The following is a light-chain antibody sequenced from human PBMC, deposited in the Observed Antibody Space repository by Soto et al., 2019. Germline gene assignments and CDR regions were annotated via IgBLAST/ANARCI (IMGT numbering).Light chain of an antibody. CDR2: GAS. V-gene: IGKV3-20*01. CDR3: HQYGSSPRT. J-gene: IGKJ1*01. CDR1: QSVSNY. Sequence: EIVFTQSPATLSLSPGERATLSCTASQSVSNYLAWYQQTPGQAPRLLIYGASNRATGIPDRFSGSGSGTDFTLTISRLEPEDFAVYYCHQYGSSPRTFGQGTKVDIK.